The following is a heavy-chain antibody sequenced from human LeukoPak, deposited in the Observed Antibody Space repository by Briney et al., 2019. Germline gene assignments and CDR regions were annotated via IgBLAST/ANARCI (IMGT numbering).Heavy chain of an antibody. D-gene: IGHD3-10*01. J-gene: IGHJ4*02. CDR2: IPYDGTNK. V-gene: IGHV3-30*02. CDR3: VQGTRRGAITMVRGVIGKSYYFDS. CDR1: GFTFSNYG. Sequence: GGSLRLSCAPSGFTFSNYGMHWVRQAPGKGLEWVAFIPYDGTNKYHADSVKGRFTVSRDNSKNTLYLQMNSLRAEDTAVYYCVQGTRRGAITMVRGVIGKSYYFDSWGQGTLVTVSS.